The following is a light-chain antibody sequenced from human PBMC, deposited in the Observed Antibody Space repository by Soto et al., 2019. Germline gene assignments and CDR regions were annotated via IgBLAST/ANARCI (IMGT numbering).Light chain of an antibody. V-gene: IGKV1-9*01. CDR1: QGISSY. CDR2: AAS. J-gene: IGKJ1*01. CDR3: QQLNSYPTWT. Sequence: DIQLTQSPSFLSASVGDRVTITCRASQGISSYLAWYQQKPGKAPKLLIYAASTLQSGVPSRFSGSGSGTEFTLTIGSLQAEDFATYYCQQLNSYPTWTFGQGTKVEIK.